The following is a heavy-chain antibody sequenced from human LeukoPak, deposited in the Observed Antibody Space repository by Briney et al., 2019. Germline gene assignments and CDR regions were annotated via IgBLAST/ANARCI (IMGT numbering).Heavy chain of an antibody. CDR2: IYHGGST. Sequence: SETLSLTCTVSGYSISSGYYWGWIRQPPGKGLEWIGSIYHGGSTYYNPSLKSRVTISVDTSKNQFSLKLSSVTAADTAVYYCARGFSIAAPRLYYYYYMDVWGKGTTVTVSS. J-gene: IGHJ6*03. CDR3: ARGFSIAAPRLYYYYYMDV. D-gene: IGHD6-6*01. CDR1: GYSISSGYY. V-gene: IGHV4-38-2*02.